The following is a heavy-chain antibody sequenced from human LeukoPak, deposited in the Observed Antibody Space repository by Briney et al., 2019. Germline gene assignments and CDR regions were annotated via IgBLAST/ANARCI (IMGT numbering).Heavy chain of an antibody. V-gene: IGHV1-18*01. D-gene: IGHD3-10*01. J-gene: IGHJ6*03. CDR2: ISAYNGNT. Sequence: SVKVSCKASGYTFTSYGISWVRQAPGQGLEWMGWISAYNGNTNYAQKLQGRVTMTADTSTSTAYMELRSLRSDDTAVYYCARGAGSGKDYYYYMDVWGKGTTVTISS. CDR1: GYTFTSYG. CDR3: ARGAGSGKDYYYYMDV.